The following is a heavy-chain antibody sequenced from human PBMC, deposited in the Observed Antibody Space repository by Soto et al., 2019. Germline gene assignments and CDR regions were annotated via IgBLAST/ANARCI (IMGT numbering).Heavy chain of an antibody. CDR3: ARGYKGRSAVAGFGREIDY. J-gene: IGHJ4*02. CDR2: IYYSGST. CDR1: GGSVSSGSYY. D-gene: IGHD6-19*01. Sequence: SETLSLTCTVSGGSVSSGSYYWSWIRQPPGKGLEWIGYIYYSGSTNYNPSLKSRVTISVDTSKNQFSLKLSSVTAADTAVYYCARGYKGRSAVAGFGREIDYWGQGTLVTVSS. V-gene: IGHV4-61*01.